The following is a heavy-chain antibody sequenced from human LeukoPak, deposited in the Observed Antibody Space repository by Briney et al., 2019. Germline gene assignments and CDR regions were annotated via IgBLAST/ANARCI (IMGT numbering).Heavy chain of an antibody. CDR1: GGSIRSTSYY. V-gene: IGHV4-39*01. J-gene: IGHJ4*01. CDR3: ARRYDTSGFYYFDY. CDR2: VHYSRSS. D-gene: IGHD3-22*01. Sequence: PSETLSLTCTVSGGSIRSTSYYWGWLRQPPGKGLEWLASVHYSRSSYDNPSLTSRVTISVDTSKNQFSLKLISVTAADTSVYFCARRYDTSGFYYFDYWGHGTLVTVSS.